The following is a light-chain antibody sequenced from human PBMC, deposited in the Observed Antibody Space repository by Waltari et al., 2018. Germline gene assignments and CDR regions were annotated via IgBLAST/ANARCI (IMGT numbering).Light chain of an antibody. J-gene: IGKJ1*01. CDR1: QSVLYRSNNKEY. V-gene: IGKV4-1*01. Sequence: DIVMTQFPDSLAVSLGERATINCKSSQSVLYRSNNKEYLAWYQQKPGQPAKLLIYWASTRESGVPDRFSGSGSGTDFTRTSSSLQAEDVAVYYCQQYCTTPTFGQGTKVEIK. CDR2: WAS. CDR3: QQYCTTPT.